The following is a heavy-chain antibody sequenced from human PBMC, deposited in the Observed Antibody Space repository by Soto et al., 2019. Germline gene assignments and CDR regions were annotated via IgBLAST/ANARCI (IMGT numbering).Heavy chain of an antibody. V-gene: IGHV1-18*01. CDR1: GYTFSTYG. J-gene: IGHJ5*02. CDR3: ARDWKGAEGFAP. Sequence: QVQLVQSGAEVKKPGASVKVSCKDSGYTFSTYGFSWVRQAPGQGLEWMGWIGADNGDTNYAQNFQGRVTMTTDTSTTTSYRELRSLTSDDTAVYFCARDWKGAEGFAPWGQGTLVTVSS. D-gene: IGHD1-1*01. CDR2: IGADNGDT.